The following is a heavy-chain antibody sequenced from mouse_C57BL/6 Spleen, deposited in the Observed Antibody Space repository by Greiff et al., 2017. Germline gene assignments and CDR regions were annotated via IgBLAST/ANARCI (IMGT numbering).Heavy chain of an antibody. J-gene: IGHJ1*03. CDR2: FHPYNDDT. CDR3: AMAGLRRYFDV. CDR1: GYTFTTYP. D-gene: IGHD2-4*01. Sequence: QVQLKESGAELVKPGASVKMSCTASGYTFTTYPIEWMNQNQGKSLEWIGNFHPYNDDTKYNEKFKGKATLTVEKSSSTVYLELSRLKSDDSAVYYCAMAGLRRYFDVWGTGTTVTVAS. V-gene: IGHV1-47*01.